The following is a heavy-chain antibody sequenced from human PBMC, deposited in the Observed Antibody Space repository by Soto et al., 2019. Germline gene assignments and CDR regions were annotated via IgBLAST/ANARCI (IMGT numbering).Heavy chain of an antibody. CDR3: ARSGLPANYYYYYMDV. J-gene: IGHJ6*03. CDR1: GGSISSNNYY. D-gene: IGHD2-2*01. Sequence: SETLSLTCSVSGGSISSNNYYWGWIRQPPGKGLEWIGCIYYSGSTYYNPSLRSRVTISVDTSKNQFPLKLSSVTAADTAVYYCARSGLPANYYYYYMDVCGKGSSVTVSS. V-gene: IGHV4-39*01. CDR2: IYYSGST.